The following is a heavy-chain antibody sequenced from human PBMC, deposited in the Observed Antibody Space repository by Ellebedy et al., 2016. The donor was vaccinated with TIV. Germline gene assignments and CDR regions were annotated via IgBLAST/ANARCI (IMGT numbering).Heavy chain of an antibody. J-gene: IGHJ4*02. V-gene: IGHV4-34*01. CDR3: ARGRGRWS. CDR1: GGSFSGYY. Sequence: GSLRLXXAVYGGSFSGYYWSWIRQPPGKGLEWIGEINHSGSTNYNPSLKSRVTISVDTSKNQFSLKLSPVTAADTAVYYCARGRGRWSWGQGTLVNVSS. D-gene: IGHD3-10*01. CDR2: INHSGST.